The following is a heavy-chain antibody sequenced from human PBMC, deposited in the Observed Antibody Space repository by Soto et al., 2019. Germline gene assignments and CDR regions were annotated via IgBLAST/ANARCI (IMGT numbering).Heavy chain of an antibody. CDR3: ARAPSTGIGGRSFDY. D-gene: IGHD6-6*01. CDR1: GGSISSSSYY. Sequence: SETLSLTCTVSGGSISSSSYYWGWIRHPPGKGLEWIGSIYYSGSTYYNPSLKSRFTISRDNAKNSLYLQMNSLRADDMAVYYCARAPSTGIGGRSFDYWGQGTLVTVSS. V-gene: IGHV4-39*02. CDR2: IYYSGST. J-gene: IGHJ4*02.